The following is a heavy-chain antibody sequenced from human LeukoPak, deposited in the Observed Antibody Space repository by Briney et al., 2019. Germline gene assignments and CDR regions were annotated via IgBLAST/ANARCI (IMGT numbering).Heavy chain of an antibody. CDR1: GFTFSSYG. D-gene: IGHD2-2*01. CDR2: ISYDGSNK. J-gene: IGHJ5*02. Sequence: GGSLRLSCAASGFTFSSYGMHWVRQAPGKGLEWVAVISYDGSNKYYADSVKGRFTISRGNSKNTLYLQMNSLRAEDTAVYYCASLIVVVPAAMPYNWFDPWGQGTLVTVSS. V-gene: IGHV3-30*03. CDR3: ASLIVVVPAAMPYNWFDP.